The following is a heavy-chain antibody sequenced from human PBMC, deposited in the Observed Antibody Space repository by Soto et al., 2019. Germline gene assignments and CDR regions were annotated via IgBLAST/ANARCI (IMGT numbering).Heavy chain of an antibody. CDR2: INVDGTET. CDR1: RFTFGSYW. Sequence: PGGSLRLSCTAPRFTFGSYWMHWVRQAPGKGLVWVSDINVDGTETWYADSVKGRFTISRDNDKKTPYLHMTGLRVDDTGVYYCARAKEALLTNCGTAVWGQGTTVTVSS. CDR3: ARAKEALLTNCGTAV. V-gene: IGHV3-74*01. J-gene: IGHJ6*02.